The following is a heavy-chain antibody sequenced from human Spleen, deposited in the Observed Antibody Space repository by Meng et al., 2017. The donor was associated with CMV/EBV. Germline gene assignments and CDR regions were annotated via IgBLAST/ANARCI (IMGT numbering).Heavy chain of an antibody. CDR3: ASGKGSSSVYFYY. Sequence: ASVKVSCKASGYTFNSYVITWRRQSPGQGLEWMGWIIAYNGDTDSAQKLQGRVTMTIDTSTATAYMDLRSLRSDDTAMYYCASGKGSSSVYFYYWGQGTLVTVSS. CDR1: GYTFNSYV. D-gene: IGHD6-6*01. V-gene: IGHV1-18*01. J-gene: IGHJ4*02. CDR2: IIAYNGDT.